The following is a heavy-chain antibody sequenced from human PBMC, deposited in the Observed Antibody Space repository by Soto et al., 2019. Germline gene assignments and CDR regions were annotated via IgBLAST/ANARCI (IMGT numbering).Heavy chain of an antibody. J-gene: IGHJ6*02. CDR3: AREYSSSYYYGMDV. CDR1: GFTFSSYA. V-gene: IGHV3-30-3*01. Sequence: PGGSLRLSCAASGFTFSSYAMHWVRQAPGKGLEWVAVISYDGSNKYYADSVKGRFTISRGNSKNTLYLQMNSLRAEDTAVYYCAREYSSSYYYGMDVWGQGTTVTVSS. D-gene: IGHD6-6*01. CDR2: ISYDGSNK.